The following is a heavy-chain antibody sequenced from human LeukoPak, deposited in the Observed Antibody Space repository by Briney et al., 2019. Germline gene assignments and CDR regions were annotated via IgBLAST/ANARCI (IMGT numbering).Heavy chain of an antibody. CDR1: GGSFSGYY. CDR3: ARQPNYYYYYMDV. Sequence: SETLSLTCAVYGGSFSGYYWSWIRQPPGKGLEWIGEINQSGSTNYNPSLKSRVTISVDTSKNQFSLKLSSVTAADTAVYYCARQPNYYYYYMDVWGKGTTVTISS. CDR2: INQSGST. V-gene: IGHV4-34*01. J-gene: IGHJ6*03.